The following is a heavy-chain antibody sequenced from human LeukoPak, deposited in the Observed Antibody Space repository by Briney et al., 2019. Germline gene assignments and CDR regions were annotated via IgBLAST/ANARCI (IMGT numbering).Heavy chain of an antibody. D-gene: IGHD3-10*01. V-gene: IGHV1-2*02. CDR2: IYPNNGAT. Sequence: ASVKVSCKASGYTFSGTGQYLYWLRQAPGQGLECMGWIYPNNGATAYAQQFQGRVAMTRDTSINTAYIELSRLRPDDTAVYYCARDGPAQMVDFDYWGQGALVTVSS. CDR1: GYTFSGTGQY. J-gene: IGHJ4*02. CDR3: ARDGPAQMVDFDY.